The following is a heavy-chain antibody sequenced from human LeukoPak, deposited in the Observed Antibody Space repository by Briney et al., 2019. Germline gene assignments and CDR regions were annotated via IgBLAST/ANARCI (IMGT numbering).Heavy chain of an antibody. Sequence: SETLSLTCTVSGGSISSSSYYWGWIRQPPGKGLEWIGSIYNSGGTYYNPSLESRVTISVDTSKNQFSLKLSSVTAADTAVYYCARAPGYRNWFDRWGQGTLVTVSS. V-gene: IGHV4-39*07. CDR1: GGSISSSSYY. D-gene: IGHD5-18*01. CDR2: IYNSGGT. J-gene: IGHJ5*02. CDR3: ARAPGYRNWFDR.